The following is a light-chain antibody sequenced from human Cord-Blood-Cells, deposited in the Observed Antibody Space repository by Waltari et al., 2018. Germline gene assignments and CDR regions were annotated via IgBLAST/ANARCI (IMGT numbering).Light chain of an antibody. CDR3: QQYGSRYT. CDR1: QSVSSSY. Sequence: EIVLTQSPGTLSLSPGERATPSCRASQSVSSSYLAWYQQKPGQAPRLLIYGASSRATGIPDRFSGSGSGTDFTLTISRLEPEDFAVYYCQQYGSRYTFGQGTKLEIK. CDR2: GAS. V-gene: IGKV3-20*01. J-gene: IGKJ2*01.